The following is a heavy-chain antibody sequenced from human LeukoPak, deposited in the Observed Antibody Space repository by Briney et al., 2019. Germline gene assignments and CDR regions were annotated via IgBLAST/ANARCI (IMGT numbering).Heavy chain of an antibody. J-gene: IGHJ4*02. V-gene: IGHV4-59*08. D-gene: IGHD3-10*01. CDR1: GGSISSYY. CDR3: ARLVTRRFGELSPDY. CDR2: IYNSGST. Sequence: SETLSLTCTVSGGSISSYYWSWIRQPPGKGLEWVGYIYNSGSTNYNPSLKSRVTISVDTSKNQFSLKLSSVTAADTAVYYCARLVTRRFGELSPDYWGQGTLVTVSS.